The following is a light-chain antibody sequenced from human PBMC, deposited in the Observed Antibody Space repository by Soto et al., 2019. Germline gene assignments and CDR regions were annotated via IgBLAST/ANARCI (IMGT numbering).Light chain of an antibody. CDR2: DVT. J-gene: IGLJ1*01. CDR1: SSDVGAYNF. CDR3: SSYTSISTYV. Sequence: QSVLTQPASVSGSPGQSIAISCTGTSSDVGAYNFVSWYQQHPGKAPKLMIYDVTNRPSGVSDRFSGSKSGNTASLTISGLQAEEEADYYCSSYTSISTYVFGTGTKVTVL. V-gene: IGLV2-14*03.